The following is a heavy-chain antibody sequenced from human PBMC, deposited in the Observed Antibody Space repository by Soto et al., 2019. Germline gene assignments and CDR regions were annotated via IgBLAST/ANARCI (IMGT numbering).Heavy chain of an antibody. D-gene: IGHD3-9*01. CDR2: INEDSTYI. Sequence: GGSLTLSCTASGFAFNTYSRNWVRQDPGKGLEWVSSINEDSTYIYYSDSLRGRITISRDNAKDSLFLQMNSLRPDDTAVYYCVRDLGRYFRSGYMDLWGDGATVTVSS. CDR1: GFAFNTYS. J-gene: IGHJ6*04. V-gene: IGHV3-21*01. CDR3: VRDLGRYFRSGYMDL.